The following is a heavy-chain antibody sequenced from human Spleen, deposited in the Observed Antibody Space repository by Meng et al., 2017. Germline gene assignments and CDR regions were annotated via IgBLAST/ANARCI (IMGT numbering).Heavy chain of an antibody. CDR1: GDSTSNSLYF. J-gene: IGHJ4*02. Sequence: QLQLQDSVPGLVKPSATLSLSCSVCGDSTSNSLYFWAWIRQPPGKGLEYIGNVYYSGSTYYNPYLKSRVTISLDTSKNRFYLRLNSVTAADPAVYYCARSPEYFFDYWGQGTLVTVSS. D-gene: IGHD2/OR15-2a*01. V-gene: IGHV4-39*01. CDR2: VYYSGST. CDR3: ARSPEYFFDY.